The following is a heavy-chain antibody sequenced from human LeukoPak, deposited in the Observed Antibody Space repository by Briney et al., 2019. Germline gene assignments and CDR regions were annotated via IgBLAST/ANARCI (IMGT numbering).Heavy chain of an antibody. D-gene: IGHD3-22*01. CDR2: ISDSGST. CDR1: GGSISSYY. J-gene: IGHJ5*02. Sequence: PSETLSLTCTVSGGSISSYYWSWIRQPPGKGPEWIGYISDSGSTNYNPSLKSRVTISGDTSKNQFSLKLTSVTAADTAVYYCARDQGPYYYDSSGSGFDPWGQGTLVTVSS. V-gene: IGHV4-59*01. CDR3: ARDQGPYYYDSSGSGFDP.